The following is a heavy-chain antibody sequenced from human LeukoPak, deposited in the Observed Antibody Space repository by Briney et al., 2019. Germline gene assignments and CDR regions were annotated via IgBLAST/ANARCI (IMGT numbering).Heavy chain of an antibody. CDR3: ARLGYYYGSGSRESYGMDV. Sequence: ASVKVSCKASGYTFTSYGISWVRQAPGQGLEWMGWISAYNGNTNYAQKLQGRVTMTTDTSTSTAYVELRSMRSDDTAVYYCARLGYYYGSGSRESYGMDVWGQGTTVTVSS. J-gene: IGHJ6*02. D-gene: IGHD3-10*01. CDR2: ISAYNGNT. CDR1: GYTFTSYG. V-gene: IGHV1-18*01.